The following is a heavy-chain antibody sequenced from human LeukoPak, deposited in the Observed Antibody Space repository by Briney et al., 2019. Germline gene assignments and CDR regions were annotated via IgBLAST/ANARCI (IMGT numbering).Heavy chain of an antibody. CDR1: GESFSAYS. V-gene: IGHV4-34*01. D-gene: IGHD2-2*01. J-gene: IGHJ5*02. CDR2: INHSGST. CDR3: TRERSTPGINWFDP. Sequence: PSETLSLTCAVYGESFSAYSWNWIRQSPGKGLEWIGEINHSGSTNYNPSLKSRVTISVDTSKNQTSKRQFSLKLNSVTAADTAVYYCTRERSTPGINWFDPWGQGTLVTVSS.